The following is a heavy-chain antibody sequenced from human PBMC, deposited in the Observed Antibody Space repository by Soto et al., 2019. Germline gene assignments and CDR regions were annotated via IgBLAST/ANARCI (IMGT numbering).Heavy chain of an antibody. Sequence: ASVKVACKASGGTFSSYAINWVRQAPGQGLEWMGGITPIFGTANYAQKFQGRVTITADESTSTAYMELSSLRSEDTAVYYCAREGGSNYYYGMDVWGQGTTVTVSS. J-gene: IGHJ6*02. CDR2: ITPIFGTA. CDR1: GGTFSSYA. CDR3: AREGGSNYYYGMDV. D-gene: IGHD3-16*01. V-gene: IGHV1-69*13.